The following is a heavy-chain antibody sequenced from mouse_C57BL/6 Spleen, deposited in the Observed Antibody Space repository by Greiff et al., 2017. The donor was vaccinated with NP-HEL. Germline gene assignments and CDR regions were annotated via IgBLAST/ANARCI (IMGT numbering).Heavy chain of an antibody. J-gene: IGHJ2*01. CDR2: IYPRSGNT. D-gene: IGHD2-2*01. CDR1: GYTFTSYG. Sequence: VQLVESGAELARPGASVKLSCKASGYTFTSYGISWVKQRTGQGLEWIGEIYPRSGNTYYNEKFKGKATLTADKSSSTAYMELRSLTSEDSAVYFCARGMVTTDYFDYWGQGTTLTVSS. CDR3: ARGMVTTDYFDY. V-gene: IGHV1-81*01.